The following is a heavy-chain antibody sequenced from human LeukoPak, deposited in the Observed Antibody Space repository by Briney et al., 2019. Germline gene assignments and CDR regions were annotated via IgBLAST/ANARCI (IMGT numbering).Heavy chain of an antibody. CDR2: ISSSSSYI. V-gene: IGHV3-21*01. D-gene: IGHD2-15*01. CDR3: ATLGYCSGGSCPYYYYGMDV. Sequence: GGSLRFSCAASGFTFSSYSMNWVRQAPGKGLEWVSSISSSSSYIYYADSVKGRFTISRDNAKNSLYLQMNSLRAEDTAVYYCATLGYCSGGSCPYYYYGMDVWGQGTTVTVSS. CDR1: GFTFSSYS. J-gene: IGHJ6*02.